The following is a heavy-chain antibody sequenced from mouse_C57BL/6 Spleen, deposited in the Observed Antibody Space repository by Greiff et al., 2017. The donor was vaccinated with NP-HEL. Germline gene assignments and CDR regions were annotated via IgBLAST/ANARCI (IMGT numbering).Heavy chain of an antibody. J-gene: IGHJ4*01. Sequence: EVQLQQSGPGLVKPSQSLSLTCSVTGYSITSGYYWNWIRQFPGNKLEWMGYISYDGSNNYNPSLKNRISITRDTSKNQCFLKLNSVTTEDTATYYCARADYDEEYYARDDGGQGTSVTV. D-gene: IGHD2-4*01. CDR1: GYSITSGYY. V-gene: IGHV3-6*01. CDR3: ARADYDEEYYARDD. CDR2: ISYDGSN.